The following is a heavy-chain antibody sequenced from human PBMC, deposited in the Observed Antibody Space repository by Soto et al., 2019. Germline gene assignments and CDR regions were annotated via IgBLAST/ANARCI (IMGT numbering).Heavy chain of an antibody. CDR2: ITADGGT. CDR3: APQVSCSGGSCQYDAFAI. Sequence: GGFLRLSCAASGFTFSSYAMSWVRQAPGKGLEWVSAITADGGTYYADSVKGRFAMSRDTSESTLYLQMNSLGAEDTAAYYCAPQVSCSGGSCQYDAFAIRGQGTMVTVSS. CDR1: GFTFSSYA. J-gene: IGHJ3*02. V-gene: IGHV3-23*01. D-gene: IGHD2-15*01.